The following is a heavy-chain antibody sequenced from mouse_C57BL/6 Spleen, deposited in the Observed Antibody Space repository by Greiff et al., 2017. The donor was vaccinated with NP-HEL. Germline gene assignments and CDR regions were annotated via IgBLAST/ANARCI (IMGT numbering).Heavy chain of an antibody. CDR2: IYPGSGNT. CDR1: GYTFTDYY. Sequence: VQLQQSGAELVRPGASVKLSCKASGYTFTDYYINWVKQRPGQGLEWIARIYPGSGNTYYNEKFKGKATLTAEKSSSTAYMQLSSLTSEDSAVYFCARSRPLRTGYFDVWGTGTTVTVSS. J-gene: IGHJ1*03. CDR3: ARSRPLRTGYFDV. V-gene: IGHV1-76*01. D-gene: IGHD1-1*01.